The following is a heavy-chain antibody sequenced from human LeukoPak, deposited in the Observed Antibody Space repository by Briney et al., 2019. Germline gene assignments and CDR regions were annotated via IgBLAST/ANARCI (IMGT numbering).Heavy chain of an antibody. Sequence: SVKISCKASGGTFSSYAICWVRQAPGQGLEWMGGIIPIFGTANYAQKFQGRVTITTDESTSTAYMELSSLRSEDTAVYYRARADSGSYPLDYWGQGTLVTVSS. D-gene: IGHD1-26*01. V-gene: IGHV1-69*05. J-gene: IGHJ4*02. CDR1: GGTFSSYA. CDR2: IIPIFGTA. CDR3: ARADSGSYPLDY.